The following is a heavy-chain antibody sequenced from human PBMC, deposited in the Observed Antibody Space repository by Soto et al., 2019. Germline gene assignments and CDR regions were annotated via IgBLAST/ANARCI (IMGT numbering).Heavy chain of an antibody. CDR2: ISAYNGNT. Sequence: ASVKVSCKASGYTFTSYGISWVRQAPGQGLEWMGWISAYNGNTNYAQKLQGRVTMTTDTSTSTAYMELRSLRSDDTAVYYCARDIYGPESSFFDYWGQGTLVTVSS. V-gene: IGHV1-18*01. J-gene: IGHJ4*02. D-gene: IGHD2-2*01. CDR1: GYTFTSYG. CDR3: ARDIYGPESSFFDY.